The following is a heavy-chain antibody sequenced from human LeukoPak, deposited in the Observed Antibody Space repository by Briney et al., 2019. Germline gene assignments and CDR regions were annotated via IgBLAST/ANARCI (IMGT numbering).Heavy chain of an antibody. Sequence: PSETLSLTCAVYGGSFSGYYWSWIRQPPGKGLEWIGEINHSGSTNYNPSLKSRVTISVDTSKNQFSLKLSSVTAADTAVYYCACGQIAVAAKDWGQGTLVTVSS. V-gene: IGHV4-34*01. D-gene: IGHD6-19*01. CDR3: ACGQIAVAAKD. CDR2: INHSGST. CDR1: GGSFSGYY. J-gene: IGHJ4*02.